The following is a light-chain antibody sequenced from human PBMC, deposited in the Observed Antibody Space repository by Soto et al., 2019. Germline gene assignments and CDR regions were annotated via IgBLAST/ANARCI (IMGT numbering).Light chain of an antibody. Sequence: QTVVTQPPSASGSPGQRVTISCSGSSSNIGSNTVNWYQQLPGTAPKLLIYSNNQRPSGGPDRFSGSKSGTSASLAISGLQSEDEADYYSAAWDDSLNGLYVFGTGTKLTVL. CDR2: SNN. CDR1: SSNIGSNT. CDR3: AAWDDSLNGLYV. J-gene: IGLJ1*01. V-gene: IGLV1-44*01.